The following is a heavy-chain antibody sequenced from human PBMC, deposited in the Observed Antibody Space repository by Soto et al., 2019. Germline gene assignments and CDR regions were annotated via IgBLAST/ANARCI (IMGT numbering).Heavy chain of an antibody. Sequence: QVQLVQSGAEVKKPGSSVKVSCKAFGGTFSSYAITWVRQAPGQGLEWMGGTIPLFGTPNYAQKFQGRVTITADKSTNTVYMELSSLRSEDTAVYYCARDAVGYQPPTYWGQGTLVTVSS. D-gene: IGHD2-2*01. J-gene: IGHJ4*02. CDR3: ARDAVGYQPPTY. V-gene: IGHV1-69*06. CDR1: GGTFSSYA. CDR2: TIPLFGTP.